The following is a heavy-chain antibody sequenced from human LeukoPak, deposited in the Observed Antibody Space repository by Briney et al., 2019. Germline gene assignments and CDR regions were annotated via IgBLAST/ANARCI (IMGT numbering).Heavy chain of an antibody. CDR1: GVSISSSNNF. J-gene: IGHJ4*02. D-gene: IGHD5-24*01. Sequence: PSETLSLTCTVSGVSISSSNNFWGWIRQPPGKGLEWIGSMHYRGTTYYIPSLKSRVTISVDTSKNQFSLKLSSVTAADTAVYYCARHEEKDGYNAKTFDFWGQGTLVTVSS. V-gene: IGHV4-39*01. CDR3: ARHEEKDGYNAKTFDF. CDR2: MHYRGTT.